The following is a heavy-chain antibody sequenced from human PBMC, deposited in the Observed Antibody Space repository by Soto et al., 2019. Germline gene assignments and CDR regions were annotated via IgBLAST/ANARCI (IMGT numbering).Heavy chain of an antibody. D-gene: IGHD1-26*01. J-gene: IGHJ4*02. CDR1: GFTFDDYG. Sequence: GGSLRLSCAASGFTFDDYGMSWVRQAPGKGLEWVSGINWNGGSTGYADSVKGRFTISRDNAKNSLYLQMNSLRAEDTALYYCARDFYSGSYYGGFDYWGQGTLVTVSS. CDR2: INWNGGST. CDR3: ARDFYSGSYYGGFDY. V-gene: IGHV3-20*04.